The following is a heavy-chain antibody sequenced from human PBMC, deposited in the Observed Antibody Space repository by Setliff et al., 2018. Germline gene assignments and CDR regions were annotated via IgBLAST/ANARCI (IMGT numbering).Heavy chain of an antibody. Sequence: ASVKVSCKASGHTFTSYFMQWVRQAPGQGLEWMGMINPSGGYTIYAQKFQGRVTMTRDTSTSTVYLELSSLRSGDTAVYYCARGLIVLPGPSGDMGYFDYWGQGTLVTVSS. CDR3: ARGLIVLPGPSGDMGYFDY. V-gene: IGHV1-46*01. D-gene: IGHD2-8*01. CDR2: INPSGGYT. J-gene: IGHJ4*02. CDR1: GHTFTSYF.